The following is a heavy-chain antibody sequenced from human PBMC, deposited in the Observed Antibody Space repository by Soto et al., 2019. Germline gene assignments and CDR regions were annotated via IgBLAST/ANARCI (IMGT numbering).Heavy chain of an antibody. Sequence: QITLKESGPTLVKPTQTLTLTCTFSGFSLTTGLGWIRQPPGKALEWLGFIYWDDDKQYRPSLKSRLTITQATSQKXXVLTMTNMDPVDTATYYCAHLTMVRGMTYQYYFDYWGQGTLVTVSS. V-gene: IGHV2-5*02. CDR3: AHLTMVRGMTYQYYFDY. J-gene: IGHJ4*02. CDR2: IYWDDDK. CDR1: GFSLTTG. D-gene: IGHD3-10*01.